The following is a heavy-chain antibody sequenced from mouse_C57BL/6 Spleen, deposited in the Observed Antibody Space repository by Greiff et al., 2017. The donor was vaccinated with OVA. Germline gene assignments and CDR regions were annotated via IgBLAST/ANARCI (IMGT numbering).Heavy chain of an antibody. D-gene: IGHD3-1*01. Sequence: QVQLQQPGAELVKPGASVKLSCKASGYTFTSYWMHWVKQRPGQGLEWIGMIHPNSGSTNYNEKFKSKATLTVDKSSSTAYMQLSSLTSEESAVYYCVLEGGEGVAYWGQGTLVTVSA. CDR1: GYTFTSYW. J-gene: IGHJ3*01. V-gene: IGHV1-64*01. CDR2: IHPNSGST. CDR3: VLEGGEGVAY.